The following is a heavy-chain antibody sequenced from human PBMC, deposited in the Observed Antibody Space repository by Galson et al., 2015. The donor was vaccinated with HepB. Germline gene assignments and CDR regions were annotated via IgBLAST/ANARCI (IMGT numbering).Heavy chain of an antibody. V-gene: IGHV3-33*01. CDR3: ARSTVAISPRGRHYHYMDV. CDR1: GFSFSNYG. CDR2: IWSDGSIE. J-gene: IGHJ6*03. Sequence: SLRLSCAASGFSFSNYGMHWVRQAPGKGLEWVAVIWSDGSIEYYANSVKGRFTISRDNSKNILFVQMNSLRAEDAAVYFCARSTVAISPRGRHYHYMDVWGKGTTVTVSS. D-gene: IGHD4-17*01.